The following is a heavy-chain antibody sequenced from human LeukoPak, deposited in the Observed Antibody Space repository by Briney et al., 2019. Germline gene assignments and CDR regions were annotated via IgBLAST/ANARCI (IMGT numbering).Heavy chain of an antibody. J-gene: IGHJ4*02. CDR1: GFTLSTYS. V-gene: IGHV3-48*02. Sequence: GGSLRLSCAASGFTLSTYSVNWVRQAPGKGLEWVSYITGSSSTIHYADSVKGRFTISRDNAKNSLYLQMNSLRDEDTAVYYCTRDPNALDYWGQGTLVTVSS. CDR2: ITGSSSTI. CDR3: TRDPNALDY.